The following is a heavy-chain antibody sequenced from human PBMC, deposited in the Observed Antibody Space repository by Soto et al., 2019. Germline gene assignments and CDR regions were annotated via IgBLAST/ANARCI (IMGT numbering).Heavy chain of an antibody. D-gene: IGHD1-26*01. CDR2: IIPIFGTA. CDR1: GGTFSSYA. Sequence: ASVKVSCRASGGTFSSYAISWVRQAPGQGLEWMGGIIPIFGTANYAQKFQGRVTITADESTSTAYMELSSLRSEDTAVYYCARWDRQNYFDYWGQGTLVTVSS. V-gene: IGHV1-69*13. CDR3: ARWDRQNYFDY. J-gene: IGHJ4*02.